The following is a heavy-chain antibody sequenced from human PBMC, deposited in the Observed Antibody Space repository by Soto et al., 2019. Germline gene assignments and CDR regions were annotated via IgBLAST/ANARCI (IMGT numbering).Heavy chain of an antibody. D-gene: IGHD5-18*01. CDR3: ARRSWIQLWEAGYGMDV. Sequence: ASVQVSCKASGYTFTRYGISWVRQAPGQGLEWMGWISAYNGNTNYAQKLQGRVTMTTDTSTSTAYMELRSLRSDDTAVYYCARRSWIQLWEAGYGMDVWGQGTTVTVSS. CDR2: ISAYNGNT. CDR1: GYTFTRYG. J-gene: IGHJ6*02. V-gene: IGHV1-18*04.